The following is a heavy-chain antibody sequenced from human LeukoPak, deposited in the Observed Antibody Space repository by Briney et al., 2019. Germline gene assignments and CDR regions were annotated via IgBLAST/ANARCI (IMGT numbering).Heavy chain of an antibody. CDR3: AKDLGYCSSTSCYSLGWYYYYMDV. Sequence: PGGSLRLSCAASGFTFSSYAMSWVRQAPGKGLEWVSAISGSGGSTYYADSVKGRFTISRDNSKNTLYLQTNSLRAEDTAVYYCAKDLGYCSSTSCYSLGWYYYYMDVWGKGTTVTVSS. CDR2: ISGSGGST. V-gene: IGHV3-23*01. D-gene: IGHD2-2*02. CDR1: GFTFSSYA. J-gene: IGHJ6*03.